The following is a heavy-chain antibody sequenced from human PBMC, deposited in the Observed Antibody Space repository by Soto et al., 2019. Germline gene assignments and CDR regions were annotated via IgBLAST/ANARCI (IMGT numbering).Heavy chain of an antibody. CDR2: MNPNSGNK. Sequence: QVQLVQSGAEVKKPGASVKVSCKASGYTFTSYDINWVRQATGQGLEWMGWMNPNSGNKGYVQKFQGRVNKTRNTSISTAYMDLSSLRSEDTAVYYCPRGKLRYFDRSPPRYWFDPWGQGTLVTVSS. CDR3: PRGKLRYFDRSPPRYWFDP. D-gene: IGHD3-9*01. V-gene: IGHV1-8*01. CDR1: GYTFTSYD. J-gene: IGHJ5*02.